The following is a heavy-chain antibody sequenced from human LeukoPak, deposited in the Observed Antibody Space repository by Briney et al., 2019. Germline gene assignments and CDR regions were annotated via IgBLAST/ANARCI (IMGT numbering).Heavy chain of an antibody. J-gene: IGHJ6*03. D-gene: IGHD3-22*01. Sequence: SETLSLTCTVSGGSISSYYWSWIRQPPGKGLEWIVYIYYSGSTYYNPSLRSRVTISVDTSKNQFSLKLSSVTAADTAVYYCARSSEGRYYYDSSGFSYYYYYMDVWGKGTTVTISS. CDR3: ARSSEGRYYYDSSGFSYYYYYMDV. CDR1: GGSISSYY. CDR2: IYYSGST. V-gene: IGHV4-59*01.